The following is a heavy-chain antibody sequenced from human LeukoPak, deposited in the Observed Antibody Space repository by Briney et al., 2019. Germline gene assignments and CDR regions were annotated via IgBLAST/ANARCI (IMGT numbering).Heavy chain of an antibody. CDR2: ISSSSSTI. CDR1: EFTFSRYS. CDR3: ARVRWAGPVVAYTRDAFDL. V-gene: IGHV3-48*04. D-gene: IGHD3-16*01. J-gene: IGHJ3*01. Sequence: GGSLRLSCAASEFTFSRYSMNWVRQAPGKGLEWLSYISSSSSTIYYADSVKGRFTISRDNAKNSLFLQMNSLRAEDTAVYYCARVRWAGPVVAYTRDAFDLWGQGTMVTVSS.